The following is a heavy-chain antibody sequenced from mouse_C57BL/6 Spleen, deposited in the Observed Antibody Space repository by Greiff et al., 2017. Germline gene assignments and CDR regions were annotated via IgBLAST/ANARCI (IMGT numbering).Heavy chain of an antibody. J-gene: IGHJ4*01. CDR1: GYTFTSYW. V-gene: IGHV1-55*01. CDR3: ARDYSNYYAMDY. D-gene: IGHD2-5*01. Sequence: QVQLKQPGAELVKPGASVKMSCKASGYTFTSYWITWVKQRPGQGLEWIGDIYPGSGSTNYNEKFKSKATLTVDTSSSTAYMQLSSLTSEDSAVYYCARDYSNYYAMDYWGQGTSVTVSS. CDR2: IYPGSGST.